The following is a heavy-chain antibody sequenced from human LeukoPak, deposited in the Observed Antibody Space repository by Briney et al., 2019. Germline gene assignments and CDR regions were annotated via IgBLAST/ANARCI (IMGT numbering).Heavy chain of an antibody. CDR2: ISSSSSSI. V-gene: IGHV3-48*01. Sequence: GGSLRLSCAVSGFTFRGYSMNWVRQAPGKGLEWISYISSSSSSIYYADSVKGRFTISRDNAKNSLYLQMNSLRAEDTAIYYCARGNLDYWGQGTLVTVSS. CDR1: GFTFRGYS. J-gene: IGHJ4*02. CDR3: ARGNLDY.